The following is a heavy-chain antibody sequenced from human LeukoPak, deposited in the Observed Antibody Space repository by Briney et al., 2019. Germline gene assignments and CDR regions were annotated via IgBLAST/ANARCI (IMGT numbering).Heavy chain of an antibody. Sequence: VASVKVSCKASGYTFTSYAMTWVRQAPGQGLEWMGWINTDTGNPTYAQGFTGRFVLSLDTSVSTAYLQISSLKAEDTAVYYCARVESGLAYNGMDVWGQGTTVTVSS. J-gene: IGHJ6*02. CDR3: ARVESGLAYNGMDV. V-gene: IGHV7-4-1*02. D-gene: IGHD6-19*01. CDR2: INTDTGNP. CDR1: GYTFTSYA.